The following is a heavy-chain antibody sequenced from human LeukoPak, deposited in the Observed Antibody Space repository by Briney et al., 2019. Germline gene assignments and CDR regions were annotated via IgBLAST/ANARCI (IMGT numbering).Heavy chain of an antibody. D-gene: IGHD4-17*01. CDR3: AKDIFGRPYGELRSGFDP. CDR1: GFTFDDYA. Sequence: GGSLRLSCAASGFTFDDYAMHWVRQAPGKGLEWVSGISWNSGSIGYADSVKGRFTISRDNAKNSLYLQMNSLRAEDTALYYCAKDIFGRPYGELRSGFDPWGQGTLVTVSS. CDR2: ISWNSGSI. J-gene: IGHJ5*02. V-gene: IGHV3-9*01.